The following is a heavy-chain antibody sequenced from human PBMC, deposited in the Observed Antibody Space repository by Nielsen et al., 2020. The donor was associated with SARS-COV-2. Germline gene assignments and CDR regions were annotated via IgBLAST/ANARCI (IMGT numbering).Heavy chain of an antibody. Sequence: GSLRLSCAASGFTLSNYVMNWVRQASGKGLEWVSVIDSGGSSPHYGDSVKGRFTIFRDNSKNTLYLQMDSLRAEDTAVYYCARDLIDGVVYSNYGMDVWGQGTTVTVSS. J-gene: IGHJ6*02. V-gene: IGHV3-23*03. CDR3: ARDLIDGVVYSNYGMDV. D-gene: IGHD3-3*01. CDR1: GFTLSNYV. CDR2: IDSGGSSP.